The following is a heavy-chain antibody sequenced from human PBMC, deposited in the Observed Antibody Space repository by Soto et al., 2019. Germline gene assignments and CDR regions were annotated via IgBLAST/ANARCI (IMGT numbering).Heavy chain of an antibody. Sequence: QVELMQSGPEVKRPGTSVKVSCKASGYTFITSGINWVRQTPGQPLEWVGWISPANGDKKYAQKFKDRVILTSETSTDTVNMELTNLRSDDTAVYFCARGQYFATTHRQWWYFDFWGRGTPVTVSS. V-gene: IGHV1-18*01. D-gene: IGHD6-19*01. CDR3: ARGQYFATTHRQWWYFDF. CDR1: GYTFITSG. CDR2: ISPANGDK. J-gene: IGHJ2*01.